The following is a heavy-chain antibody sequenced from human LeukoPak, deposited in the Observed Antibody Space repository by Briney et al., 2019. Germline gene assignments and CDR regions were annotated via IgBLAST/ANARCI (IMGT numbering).Heavy chain of an antibody. D-gene: IGHD3-3*01. CDR3: ALNWSGYYMVWERGLNCSAP. V-gene: IGHV4-38-2*02. CDR1: GYSISSGYY. CDR2: IYHTGST. J-gene: IGHJ5*02. Sequence: SETLSLTCTVSGYSISSGYYWGWIRQPPGKGLEWIGSIYHTGSTYYNPSLKSRVTISVDTSKNQFSLKLSSVTAADTAVYYCALNWSGYYMVWERGLNCSAPWGQETLVPFSS.